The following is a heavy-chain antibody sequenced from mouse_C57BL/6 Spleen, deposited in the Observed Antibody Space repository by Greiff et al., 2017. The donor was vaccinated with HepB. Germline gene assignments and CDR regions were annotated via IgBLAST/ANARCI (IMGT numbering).Heavy chain of an antibody. Sequence: QVQLQQPGAELVRPGTSVKLSCKASGYTFTSYWMHWVKQRPGQGLEWIGVIDPSDSYTNYNQKFKGKATLTVDTSSSTAYMQLSSLTSEDSAVYYCARGDYEPYYFDYWGQGTTLTVSS. J-gene: IGHJ2*01. CDR1: GYTFTSYW. D-gene: IGHD2-4*01. CDR3: ARGDYEPYYFDY. CDR2: IDPSDSYT. V-gene: IGHV1-59*01.